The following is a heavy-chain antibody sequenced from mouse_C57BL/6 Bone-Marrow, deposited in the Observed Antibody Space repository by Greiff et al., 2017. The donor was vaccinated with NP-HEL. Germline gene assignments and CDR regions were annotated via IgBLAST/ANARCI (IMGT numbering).Heavy chain of an antibody. CDR1: GYTFTDYY. V-gene: IGHV1-26*01. CDR3: ARAVDSSGSYYFDY. CDR2: INPNNGGT. D-gene: IGHD3-2*02. Sequence: VQLQQSGPELVKPGASVKISCKASGYTFTDYYMNWVKQSHGKSLEWIGDINPNNGGTSYNQKFKGKATLTVDKSSSTAYMELRSLTSEDSAVYYCARAVDSSGSYYFDYWGQGTTLTVSS. J-gene: IGHJ2*01.